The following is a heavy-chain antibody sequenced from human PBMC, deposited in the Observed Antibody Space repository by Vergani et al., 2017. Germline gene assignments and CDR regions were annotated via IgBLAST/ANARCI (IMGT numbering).Heavy chain of an antibody. CDR3: ARDGHFDY. Sequence: EVQLVESGGGLVQPGGSLSLSCAASGFTVSSNYMGWVRQAPGKGVEWVSVIYSGGSTYYAGSVKGRFTISRHNSKDTLYLQMNSLRAEDTAVYYCARDGHFDYWGQGTLVTVSS. J-gene: IGHJ4*02. CDR2: IYSGGST. CDR1: GFTVSSNY. V-gene: IGHV3-53*04.